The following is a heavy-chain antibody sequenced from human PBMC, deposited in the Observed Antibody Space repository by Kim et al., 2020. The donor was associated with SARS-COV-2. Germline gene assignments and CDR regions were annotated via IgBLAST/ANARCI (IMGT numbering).Heavy chain of an antibody. D-gene: IGHD2-15*01. CDR2: INPSGGST. J-gene: IGHJ5*02. CDR3: AREDIVVVVAATGWFDP. V-gene: IGHV1-46*01. CDR1: GYTFTSYY. Sequence: ASVKVSCKASGYTFTSYYMHWVRQAPGQGLEWMGIINPSGGSTSYAQKFQGRVTMTRDTSTSTVYMELSSLRSEDTAVYYCAREDIVVVVAATGWFDPWGQGTLVTVSS.